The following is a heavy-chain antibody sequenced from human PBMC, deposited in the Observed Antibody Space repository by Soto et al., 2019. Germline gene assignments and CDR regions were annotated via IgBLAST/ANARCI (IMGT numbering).Heavy chain of an antibody. V-gene: IGHV4-39*01. J-gene: IGHJ1*01. D-gene: IGHD6-25*01. CDR1: GGSISSSSYY. CDR2: IYYSGST. CDR3: ARNARLRYFQH. Sequence: QLQLQESGPGLVKPSETLSLTCTVSGGSISSSSYYWGWIRQPPGKGLEWIGSIYYSGSTYYTPSLKSRVTISVDTSKNQFSLKLSSVTATVTAVYYCARNARLRYFQHWGQGTLVTVSS.